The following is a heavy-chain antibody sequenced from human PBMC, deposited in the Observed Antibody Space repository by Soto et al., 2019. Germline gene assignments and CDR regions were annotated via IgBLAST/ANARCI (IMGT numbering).Heavy chain of an antibody. D-gene: IGHD6-25*01. V-gene: IGHV3-30-3*01. Sequence: QVQLVESGGGVVQPGRSLRLSCAASGFTFSAYAMHWVRRAPGKGLEWVAVISSDGDIKYYLDSVKGRFTLSRDNSWNTVYLQMNSLRPEDTAVYYCARDYPYSSAWTGGHYYGMDVWGQGTTVTVSS. CDR3: ARDYPYSSAWTGGHYYGMDV. CDR1: GFTFSAYA. J-gene: IGHJ6*02. CDR2: ISSDGDIK.